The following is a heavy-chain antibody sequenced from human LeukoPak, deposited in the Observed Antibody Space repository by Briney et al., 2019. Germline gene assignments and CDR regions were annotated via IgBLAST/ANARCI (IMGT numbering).Heavy chain of an antibody. J-gene: IGHJ1*01. D-gene: IGHD3-22*01. CDR2: IYYSGST. CDR1: GSSMSSSSYY. V-gene: IGHV4-39*01. Sequence: SETLSLTCTVSGSSMSSSSYYWGWIRQPPGKGLEWIGSIYYSGSTYYNPSLKSRVTISADTSKNQFSLRLSSVTAADAAVYYCARHEGYDSSGLFQYWGQGTLVTVSS. CDR3: ARHEGYDSSGLFQY.